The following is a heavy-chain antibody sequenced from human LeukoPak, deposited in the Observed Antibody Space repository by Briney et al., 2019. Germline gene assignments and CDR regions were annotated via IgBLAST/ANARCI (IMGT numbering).Heavy chain of an antibody. CDR1: GGTFSSYA. Sequence: TSVKVSCKASGGTFSSYAISWVRQAPGQGLEWMGGIIPIFGTANYAQKFQGRVTITTDESTSTAYMELSSLRSEDTAVYYCVGVVIEGFDYWGQGTLVTVSS. CDR3: VGVVIEGFDY. D-gene: IGHD3-22*01. V-gene: IGHV1-69*05. J-gene: IGHJ4*02. CDR2: IIPIFGTA.